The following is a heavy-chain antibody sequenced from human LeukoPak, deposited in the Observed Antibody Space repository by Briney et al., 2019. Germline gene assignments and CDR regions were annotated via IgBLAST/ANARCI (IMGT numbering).Heavy chain of an antibody. J-gene: IGHJ4*02. CDR3: ARDFTPGDIAAAGTSPFDY. V-gene: IGHV3-21*01. CDR1: GFTFSTYA. CDR2: LSGGGAAT. Sequence: GGSLRLSCAASGFTFSTYAMSWVRQAPGKGLEWVSSLSGGGAATSYADSVKGRFTISRDNAKNSLYLQMNSLRAEDTAVYYCARDFTPGDIAAAGTSPFDYWGQGTLVTVSS. D-gene: IGHD6-13*01.